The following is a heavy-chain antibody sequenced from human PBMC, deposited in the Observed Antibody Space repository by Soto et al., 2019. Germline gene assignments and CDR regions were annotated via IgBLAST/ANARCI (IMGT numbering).Heavy chain of an antibody. Sequence: GESLKIYCKASGYSFNSYLLGWVRPVPGTGLEWMGIIYSDETDTRYSASFQAQVTISADMPITTASLPWSSLHASDTAMFYCAGVNRVSSPFKCRFDPWGQGTMVTVSS. CDR3: AGVNRVSSPFKCRFDP. V-gene: IGHV5-51*04. D-gene: IGHD6-6*01. J-gene: IGHJ5*01. CDR2: IYSDETDT. CDR1: GYSFNSYL.